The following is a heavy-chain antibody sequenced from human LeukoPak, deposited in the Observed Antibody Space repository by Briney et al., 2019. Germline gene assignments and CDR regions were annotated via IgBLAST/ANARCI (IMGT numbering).Heavy chain of an antibody. CDR3: AKPYRFFDL. CDR1: GFTFSSYA. V-gene: IGHV3-23*01. CDR2: IGVSGTST. Sequence: GGSLRLSCAASGFTFSSYAMTWVRQAPGKGLEWVSAIGVSGTSTYYADSVKGRFTVSRDDSKSTLYLHMNSLRAEGTAVYYCAKPYRFFDLWGRGTLVTVSS. J-gene: IGHJ2*01. D-gene: IGHD3-3*01.